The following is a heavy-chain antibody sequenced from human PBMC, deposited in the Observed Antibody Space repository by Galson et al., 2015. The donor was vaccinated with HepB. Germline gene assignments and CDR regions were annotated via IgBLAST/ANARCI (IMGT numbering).Heavy chain of an antibody. D-gene: IGHD2-2*01. CDR2: ISSRSNSI. J-gene: IGHJ3*02. V-gene: IGHV3-48*02. Sequence: SLRLSCAASGFTVSRNYMSWVRQAPGKGLEWISYISSRSNSIYYGDSVKGRFTVSRENAKNSLNLQMNSLRDEDTAVYYCARGTLVSSYGAFDIWGQGTKVLVSS. CDR3: ARGTLVSSYGAFDI. CDR1: GFTVSRNY.